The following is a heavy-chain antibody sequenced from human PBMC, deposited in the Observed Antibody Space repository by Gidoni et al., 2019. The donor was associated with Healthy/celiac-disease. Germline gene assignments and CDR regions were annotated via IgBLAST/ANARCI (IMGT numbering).Heavy chain of an antibody. CDR1: GFTFSSYG. CDR3: ARDYSGYEFDY. J-gene: IGHJ4*02. D-gene: IGHD5-12*01. Sequence: QVQLVESGGGVVQPGRSLLLSCAASGFTFSSYGMHWVRQAPGKGLEWVAVIWYDGSNKYYADSVKGRFTISRDNSKNTLYLQMNSLRAEDTAVYYCARDYSGYEFDYWGQGTLVTVSS. V-gene: IGHV3-33*01. CDR2: IWYDGSNK.